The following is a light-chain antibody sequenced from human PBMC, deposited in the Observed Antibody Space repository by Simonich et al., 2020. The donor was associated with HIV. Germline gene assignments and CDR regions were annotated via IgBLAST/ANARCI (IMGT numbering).Light chain of an antibody. CDR2: GAS. Sequence: EIVMTQSPATLSVSPGERATLSCRASQRISSNLAWYQQKPGQAPRLLLYGASTRATGIPARFSVSGSGTEFTLTISSMQSEDFAVYYCQQYNTWVSITFGQGTRLEMK. J-gene: IGKJ5*01. CDR3: QQYNTWVSIT. CDR1: QRISSN. V-gene: IGKV3-15*01.